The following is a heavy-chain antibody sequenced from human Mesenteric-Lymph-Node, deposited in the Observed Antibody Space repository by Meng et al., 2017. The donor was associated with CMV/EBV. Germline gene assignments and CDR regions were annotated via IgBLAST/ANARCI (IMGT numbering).Heavy chain of an antibody. CDR3: AKVLPPYVVVPAAIYFDP. V-gene: IGHV3-53*05. CDR2: IYIGSNT. CDR1: GFTVSSKY. J-gene: IGHJ5*02. Sequence: GESLKISCVGTGFTVSSKYMNWVRQASGTGLEWVSVIYIGSNTDYADSVKGRFTISRDDSENTLYLQMNSLRPEDTAVYYCAKVLPPYVVVPAAIYFDPWGQGTLVTVSS. D-gene: IGHD2-2*01.